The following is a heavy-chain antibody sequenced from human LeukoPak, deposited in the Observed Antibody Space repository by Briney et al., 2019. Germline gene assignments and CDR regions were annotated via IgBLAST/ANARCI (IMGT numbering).Heavy chain of an antibody. CDR3: AREIYPDKKAKDY. J-gene: IGHJ4*02. CDR2: IHSNSDGT. V-gene: IGHV1-2*06. D-gene: IGHD5-12*01. CDR1: GYRFSDYY. Sequence: ASVKVSCKTSGYRFSDYYLHWLRQAPGQGPEWLGRIHSNSDGTTYAQMFQGRVTMTRDTSISTAYMELGGLKSDDTAVYYCAREIYPDKKAKDYWGQGTPVIVSA.